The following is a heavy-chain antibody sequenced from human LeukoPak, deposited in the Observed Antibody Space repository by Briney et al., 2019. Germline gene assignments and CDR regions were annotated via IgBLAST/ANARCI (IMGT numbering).Heavy chain of an antibody. V-gene: IGHV3-11*04. D-gene: IGHD3-10*01. CDR3: ARAGLPGSFDY. J-gene: IGHJ4*02. Sequence: GGSLRLSCAASGFTFSNYYMSWIRQAPGKGLEWVSYITSTGSSMYYADSLKGRFSISRDNAKNSLYLQMNSLRAEDTAVYYCARAGLPGSFDYWGQGTLVTVSS. CDR1: GFTFSNYY. CDR2: ITSTGSSM.